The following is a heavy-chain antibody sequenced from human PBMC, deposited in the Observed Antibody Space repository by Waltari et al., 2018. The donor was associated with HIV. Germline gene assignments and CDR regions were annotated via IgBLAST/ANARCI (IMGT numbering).Heavy chain of an antibody. J-gene: IGHJ3*02. D-gene: IGHD1-1*01. V-gene: IGHV4-39*07. CDR1: DGSISGRDYY. CDR2: IYYTGTS. Sequence: QLQLQESGPGLVKPSETLSLTCTVSDGSISGRDYYWGWLRQPPGKGLEWIASIYYTGTSYYNPSLRSRVTMSLDTSKNQFSLKLGSLTAADTAVYYCTRENEDTSDNAFDIWGQGTTVTVSS. CDR3: TRENEDTSDNAFDI.